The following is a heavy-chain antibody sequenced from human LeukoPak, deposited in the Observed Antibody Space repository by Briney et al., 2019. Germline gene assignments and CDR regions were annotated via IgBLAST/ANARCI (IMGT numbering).Heavy chain of an antibody. J-gene: IGHJ5*02. Sequence: KPSETLSLTCTVSGGSISGYYWSWIRQPAGKGLEWIGRIYTSGSTNYNPSLKSRVTMSVDTSKNQFSLKLSSVTAADTAVYYCARDIYGDVRNWFDPWGQGTLVTVSS. D-gene: IGHD4-17*01. V-gene: IGHV4-4*07. CDR1: GGSISGYY. CDR2: IYTSGST. CDR3: ARDIYGDVRNWFDP.